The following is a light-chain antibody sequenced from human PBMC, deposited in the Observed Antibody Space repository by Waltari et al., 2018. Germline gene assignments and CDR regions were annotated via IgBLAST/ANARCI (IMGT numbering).Light chain of an antibody. CDR2: EVS. V-gene: IGLV2-8*01. CDR1: SSDVGGYNY. J-gene: IGLJ2*01. CDR3: SSFAGSNTVK. Sequence: QSALTQPPSASGSPGQSVTISCTGTSSDVGGYNYVSWSQQYPGKAPKLIVYEVSKRPSGVPDRFSGSKSGNTASLTVSGLQAEDEADYYCSSFAGSNTVKFGGGTKLTVL.